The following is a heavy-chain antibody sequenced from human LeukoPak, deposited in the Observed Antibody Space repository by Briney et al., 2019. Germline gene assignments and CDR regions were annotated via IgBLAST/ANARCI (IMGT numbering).Heavy chain of an antibody. J-gene: IGHJ5*02. CDR2: IYYSGST. CDR3: AREFLGYCSGGSSHNHWSFT. CDR1: GGSISSYY. V-gene: IGHV4-59*01. D-gene: IGHD2-15*01. Sequence: PSETLSLTCTVSGGSISSYYWSWIRQPPGKGLEWIGYIYYSGSTNYNPSLKSRVTISVDTSKNQFSLRLSSVTAADTAVYYCAREFLGYCSGGSSHNHWSFTCGKGTLVTVSS.